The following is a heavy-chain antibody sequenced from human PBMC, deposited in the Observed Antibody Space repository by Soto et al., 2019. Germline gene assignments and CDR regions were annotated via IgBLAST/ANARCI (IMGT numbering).Heavy chain of an antibody. J-gene: IGHJ3*02. D-gene: IGHD5-12*01. CDR1: GGSINNYY. Sequence: QVQLQESGPGLVKPSETLSLTCTVSGGSINNYYWSWIRQPPGKGLEWIGYIYYSGGTNYNPSLKSRVTTSSDTSNSQFSLKLSSVTAADTAVYYCARRYSGYDDAFDIWGQGTMVTVSS. V-gene: IGHV4-59*01. CDR2: IYYSGGT. CDR3: ARRYSGYDDAFDI.